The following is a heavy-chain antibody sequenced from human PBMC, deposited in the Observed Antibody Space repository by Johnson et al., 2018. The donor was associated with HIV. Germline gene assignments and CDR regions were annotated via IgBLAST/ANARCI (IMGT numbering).Heavy chain of an antibody. CDR2: IKLDGSEK. CDR1: GFTFSSYW. J-gene: IGHJ3*01. Sequence: LVESGGGLVQPGGSLRLSCAASGFTFSSYWMSWVRQAPGKGLEWVANIKLDGSEKYYVDSVRGRFTISRDNAKNSLYLQMNSLRAEDTAVYYCARDGGYNLWSGWPPGAFDFWGQGTMVTVSS. D-gene: IGHD3-3*01. V-gene: IGHV3-7*01. CDR3: ARDGGYNLWSGWPPGAFDF.